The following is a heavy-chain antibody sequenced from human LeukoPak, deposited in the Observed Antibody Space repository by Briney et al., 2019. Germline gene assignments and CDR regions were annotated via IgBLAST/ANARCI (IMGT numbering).Heavy chain of an antibody. CDR1: GGSISSYY. D-gene: IGHD1-26*01. Sequence: SETLSLTCTVSGGSISSYYWSWIRQPPGKGLEWIGYIYYSGSTNYNPSLKSRVTISVDTSKNQFSLKLSSVTAADTAVYYCARGSLGTPGVWELLIFDYWGQGTLVTVSS. CDR3: ARGSLGTPGVWELLIFDY. V-gene: IGHV4-59*01. J-gene: IGHJ4*02. CDR2: IYYSGST.